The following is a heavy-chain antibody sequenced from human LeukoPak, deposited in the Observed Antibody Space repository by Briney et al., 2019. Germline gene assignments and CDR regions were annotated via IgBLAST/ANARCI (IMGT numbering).Heavy chain of an antibody. D-gene: IGHD6-13*01. J-gene: IGHJ4*02. V-gene: IGHV3-64D*06. CDR1: GFTFSNYA. Sequence: GGSLRLSCSASGFTFSNYAMHWVRQAPGQGLEFVSTISNYGGSTYYADSVKGRFTISRDNSKNTLYLQMSSLRAEDTAVYYCVKGSSSWYGSHNDYWGQGTLVTVSS. CDR3: VKGSSSWYGSHNDY. CDR2: ISNYGGST.